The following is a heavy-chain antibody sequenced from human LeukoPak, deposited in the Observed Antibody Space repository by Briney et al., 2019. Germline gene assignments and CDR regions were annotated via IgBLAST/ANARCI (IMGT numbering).Heavy chain of an antibody. CDR3: ARHRPYSSGWRHFDY. J-gene: IGHJ4*02. CDR2: IYPGDSDT. Sequence: GESLKISCKGSGYSFTSYWIGWVRQMPGKGLEWMGIIYPGDSDTKYSPSFQGQVTISADKSISTAYLQWSSLKASDTAMYYCARHRPYSSGWRHFDYWGQGTLVTVSS. D-gene: IGHD6-19*01. CDR1: GYSFTSYW. V-gene: IGHV5-51*01.